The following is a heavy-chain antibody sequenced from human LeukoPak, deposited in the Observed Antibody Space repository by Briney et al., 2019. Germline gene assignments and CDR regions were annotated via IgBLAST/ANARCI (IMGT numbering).Heavy chain of an antibody. Sequence: GGSLRLSCAASGFTFSSYAMHWVRRAPGKGLEWVAVISYDGSNKYYADSVKGRFTISRDNSKNTLYLQMNSLRAEDTAVYYCARDRGEQQLVGIVSYFDYWGQGTLVTVSS. CDR1: GFTFSSYA. J-gene: IGHJ4*02. CDR2: ISYDGSNK. D-gene: IGHD6-13*01. V-gene: IGHV3-30-3*01. CDR3: ARDRGEQQLVGIVSYFDY.